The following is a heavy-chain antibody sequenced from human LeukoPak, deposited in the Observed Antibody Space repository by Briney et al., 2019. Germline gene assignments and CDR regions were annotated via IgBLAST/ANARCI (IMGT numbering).Heavy chain of an antibody. V-gene: IGHV4-4*07. CDR1: GGSISSYY. CDR2: IYTSGST. Sequence: SETLSLTCTVSGGSISSYYWSWIRQPAGKGLEWIGRIYTSGSTSYNPSLKSRVTMSVDTSKNQFSLKLSSVTAADTAVYYCARGGGYSGYHYYFDYWGQGTLVTVSS. J-gene: IGHJ4*02. CDR3: ARGGGYSGYHYYFDY. D-gene: IGHD5-12*01.